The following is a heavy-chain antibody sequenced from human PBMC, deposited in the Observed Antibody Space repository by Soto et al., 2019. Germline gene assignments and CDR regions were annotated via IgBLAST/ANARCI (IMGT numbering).Heavy chain of an antibody. J-gene: IGHJ6*02. V-gene: IGHV4-39*07. CDR2: IHYSGST. CDR3: ARDMVRGGHYYYYGMDV. CDR1: VGSIIRSSYY. D-gene: IGHD3-10*01. Sequence: SETLSLTCSVSVGSIIRSSYYWGWIRQPPGKGLEWIGSIHYSGSTNYNPSLKSRVTISVDTSKNQFSLKLSSVTAADTAVYYCARDMVRGGHYYYYGMDVWGQGTTVTVSS.